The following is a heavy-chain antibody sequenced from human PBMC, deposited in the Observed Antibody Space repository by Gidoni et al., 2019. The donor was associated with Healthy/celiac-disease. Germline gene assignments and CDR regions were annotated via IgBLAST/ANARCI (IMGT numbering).Heavy chain of an antibody. Sequence: QVQLVQSGAEVKKPGASVKVSCTASGYTFTGYCMHWVRQAPGQGLEWMGWINPNSGGTNYAQKFQGRVTMTRDTSISTAHMELSRLRSDDTAVYYCARITYYYDSSGYYYYYYYGMDVWGQGTTVTVSS. CDR3: ARITYYYDSSGYYYYYYYGMDV. D-gene: IGHD3-22*01. CDR1: GYTFTGYC. J-gene: IGHJ6*02. V-gene: IGHV1-2*02. CDR2: INPNSGGT.